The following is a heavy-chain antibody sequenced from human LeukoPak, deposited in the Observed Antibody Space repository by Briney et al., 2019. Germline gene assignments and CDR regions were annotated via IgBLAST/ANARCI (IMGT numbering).Heavy chain of an antibody. CDR1: GYSISSGYY. V-gene: IGHV4-38-2*02. CDR3: ARVSYDYYYYMDV. CDR2: IYHSGST. J-gene: IGHJ6*03. Sequence: PSETLSLTCTVSGYSISSGYYWGWIRQPPGKGLEWIGSIYHSGSTYYNPSLKSRVTISVDTSKNQFSLKLSSVTAADTAVYYCARVSYDYYYYMDVWGKGTTVTVSS.